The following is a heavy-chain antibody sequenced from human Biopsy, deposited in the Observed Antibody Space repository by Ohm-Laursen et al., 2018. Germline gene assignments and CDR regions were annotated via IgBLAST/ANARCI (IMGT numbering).Heavy chain of an antibody. Sequence: SVKVSCKTSTGTFDSYGVTWVRQAPGQGLEWMGGIIPIPNVATYAQKLQGRITITADESTSTAYMELSSLTSDDTAVYFCARGEGSSWFDPWGHGTLVTVSS. D-gene: IGHD1-26*01. V-gene: IGHV1-69*10. CDR1: TGTFDSYG. J-gene: IGHJ5*02. CDR2: IIPIPNVA. CDR3: ARGEGSSWFDP.